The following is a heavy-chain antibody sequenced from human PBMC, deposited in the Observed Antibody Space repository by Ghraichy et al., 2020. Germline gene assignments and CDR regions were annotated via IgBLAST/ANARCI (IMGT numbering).Heavy chain of an antibody. CDR2: IRQDGSEK. Sequence: GGSLRLSCAASGFTFSAYFMSWVRQAPGKGLEWVADIRQDGSEKYYVDSVKGRFTISRDNAKNSLYLQMNSLRAEDTAVYYCASYGAAPLGNTQKRFEYWGQGTLVTVSS. D-gene: IGHD6-25*01. V-gene: IGHV3-7*01. CDR1: GFTFSAYF. CDR3: ASYGAAPLGNTQKRFEY. J-gene: IGHJ4*02.